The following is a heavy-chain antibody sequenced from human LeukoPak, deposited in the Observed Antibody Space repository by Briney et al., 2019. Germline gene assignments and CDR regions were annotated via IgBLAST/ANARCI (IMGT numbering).Heavy chain of an antibody. J-gene: IGHJ4*02. CDR1: GYTFTSNY. V-gene: IGHV1-46*01. Sequence: ASVKVSCRASGYTFTSNYIHWVRQAPGQGLEWMGMIYPRDGSTSYAQKFQGRVTVTRDTSTSTVHMELSGQRSEDTAVYYCARDQEGFDYWGQGTLVTVSS. CDR2: IYPRDGST. CDR3: ARDQEGFDY.